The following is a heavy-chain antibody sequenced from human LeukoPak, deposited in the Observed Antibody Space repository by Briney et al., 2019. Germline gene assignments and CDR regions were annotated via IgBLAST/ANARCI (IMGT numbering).Heavy chain of an antibody. V-gene: IGHV1-18*01. CDR3: ARAVQQQLAFDP. Sequence: GSVKVSCKASGYTFTSYGISWVRQAPGQGLEWMGWISAYNGNTNYAQKLQGRVTMTTDTSTSTAYMELRSLRSDDTAVYYCARAVQQQLAFDPWGQGTLVTVSS. D-gene: IGHD6-13*01. CDR1: GYTFTSYG. CDR2: ISAYNGNT. J-gene: IGHJ5*02.